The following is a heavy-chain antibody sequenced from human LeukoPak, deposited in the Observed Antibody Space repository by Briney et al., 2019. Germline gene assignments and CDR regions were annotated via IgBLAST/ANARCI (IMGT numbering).Heavy chain of an antibody. V-gene: IGHV4-39*01. CDR2: IYHSGNT. CDR3: ARQTGYNPPGYFDF. D-gene: IGHD5-24*01. Sequence: PSETLSLTCTVSGDSISSISYFWGWIRQSPGKGLEWIGSIYHSGNTYYNPFLKSRATISGATSENQFSLKLTSVTAADTAVYYCARQTGYNPPGYFDFWGQGTLVTVSS. J-gene: IGHJ4*02. CDR1: GDSISSISYF.